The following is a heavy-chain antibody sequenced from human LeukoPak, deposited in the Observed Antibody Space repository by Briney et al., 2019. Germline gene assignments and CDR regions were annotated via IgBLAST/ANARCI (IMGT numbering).Heavy chain of an antibody. Sequence: GRSLRLSCAASGFTFSSSGMHWVRQAPGKGLEWVAAISYDGRSKYYGDSVKGRFTISRDNSKNTLYLQMNSLRAEDTAVYYCARSTLRLDYWGQGTLVTVSS. CDR2: ISYDGRSK. CDR3: ARSTLRLDY. J-gene: IGHJ4*02. V-gene: IGHV3-30*03. D-gene: IGHD2-15*01. CDR1: GFTFSSSG.